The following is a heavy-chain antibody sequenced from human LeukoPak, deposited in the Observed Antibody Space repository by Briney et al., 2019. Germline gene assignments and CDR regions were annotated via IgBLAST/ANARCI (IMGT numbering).Heavy chain of an antibody. CDR3: ARAARFDY. V-gene: IGHV3-30*04. J-gene: IGHJ4*02. D-gene: IGHD6-6*01. CDR1: GFTFNTYA. Sequence: GGSLRLSCAASGFTFNTYAMSWVRQAPGKGLEWVAVISYDGSNKYYADSVKGRFTISRDNSKNTLYLQMNSLRAEDTAVYYCARAARFDYWGQGTLVTVSS. CDR2: ISYDGSNK.